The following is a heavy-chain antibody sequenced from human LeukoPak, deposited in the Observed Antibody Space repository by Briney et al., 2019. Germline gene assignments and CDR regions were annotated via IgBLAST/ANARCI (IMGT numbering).Heavy chain of an antibody. D-gene: IGHD3-3*01. V-gene: IGHV4-34*01. CDR2: INHSGST. Sequence: SETLSLTCAVYGGSFSGYYWSWIRQPPGKGLEWIGEINHSGSTNYNPSLKSRVTISVDTSKNQFSLKLSSVPAADTAVYYCASWKRITIFGVARSGVLDYWGQGTLVTVSS. CDR1: GGSFSGYY. CDR3: ASWKRITIFGVARSGVLDY. J-gene: IGHJ4*02.